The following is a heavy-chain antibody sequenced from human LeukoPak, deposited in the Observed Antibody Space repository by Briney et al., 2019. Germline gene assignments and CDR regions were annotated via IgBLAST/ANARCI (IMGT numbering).Heavy chain of an antibody. D-gene: IGHD3-10*01. V-gene: IGHV4-59*01. J-gene: IGHJ4*02. CDR2: IYYSGSA. Sequence: SETLSLTCTVSGGSISTYYWSWIRQPPGKGLEWIGYIYYSGSANYNPSLKSRVTISVDTSKNQFSLKLRSVTAADTAVYYCARSYGSGNCFGYWGQGTLVTVSS. CDR3: ARSYGSGNCFGY. CDR1: GGSISTYY.